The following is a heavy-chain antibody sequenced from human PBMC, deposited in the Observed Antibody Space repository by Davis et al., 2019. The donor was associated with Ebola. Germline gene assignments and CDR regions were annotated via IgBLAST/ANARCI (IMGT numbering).Heavy chain of an antibody. D-gene: IGHD2-21*01. CDR3: ARGIGED. CDR1: GFTFGRYW. Sequence: PGGSLRLSCAASGFTFGRYWMHWVRQAPGEGLVWVSRINSAGSLTTYADSVKGRFTISRDNAKNMVYLQMNSLRAEDTAVYFCARGIGEDWGQGTLVTVSS. V-gene: IGHV3-74*03. CDR2: INSAGSLT. J-gene: IGHJ4*02.